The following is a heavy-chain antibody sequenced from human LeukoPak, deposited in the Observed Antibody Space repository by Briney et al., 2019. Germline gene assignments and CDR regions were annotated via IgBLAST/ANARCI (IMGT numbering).Heavy chain of an antibody. CDR3: ARDSCSSTSCYTGAFDI. CDR2: ISSSSSYI. D-gene: IGHD2-2*02. J-gene: IGHJ3*02. CDR1: GFTFSSYS. Sequence: GGSLRLSCAASGFTFSSYSMNWVRQAPGKGLEWVSSISSSSSYIYYADSVKGRFTISRDNAKNSLYLQMNSLRAEDTAVYYCARDSCSSTSCYTGAFDIWGQGTMVTVST. V-gene: IGHV3-21*01.